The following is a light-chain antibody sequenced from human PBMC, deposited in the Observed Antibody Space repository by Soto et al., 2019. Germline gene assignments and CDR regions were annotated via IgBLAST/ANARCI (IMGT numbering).Light chain of an antibody. J-gene: IGLJ3*02. CDR3: QSYDSSLSGAV. CDR2: DNA. V-gene: IGLV1-40*01. CDR1: TSNFGSGYD. Sequence: QSVLTQPPSVSGAPGQRVTISCTGSTSNFGSGYDVHWYQQLPGAAPKLLIYDNANRPSGVPDRFSGSKSGTSASLAITGLQAEDEADYYCQSYDSSLSGAVFGGGTKLTVL.